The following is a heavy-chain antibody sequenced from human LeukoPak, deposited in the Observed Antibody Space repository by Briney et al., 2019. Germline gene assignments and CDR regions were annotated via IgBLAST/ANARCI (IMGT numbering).Heavy chain of an antibody. CDR2: FDPEDGET. CDR3: ASALYCTNGVCYPYYGMDV. D-gene: IGHD2-8*01. V-gene: IGHV1-24*01. Sequence: ASVKVSCKVSGYTLTELSMHWVRQAPGKGLEWMGGFDPEDGETSYAQKFQGRVTMTRDTSTSTVYMELSSLRSEDTAVYYCASALYCTNGVCYPYYGMDVWGQGTTVTVSS. CDR1: GYTLTELS. J-gene: IGHJ6*02.